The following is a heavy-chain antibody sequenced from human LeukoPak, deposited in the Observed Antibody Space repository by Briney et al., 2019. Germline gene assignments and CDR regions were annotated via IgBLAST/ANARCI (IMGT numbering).Heavy chain of an antibody. CDR3: ASSIGATTDNAFDI. V-gene: IGHV5-51*01. CDR2: IYPGDSDT. J-gene: IGHJ3*02. D-gene: IGHD1-1*01. Sequence: GESLNIPCKGSGYRFTRYWIGWARQMPATGLEWMGNIYPGDSDTRYSPSFQGQVTISADKSISTADLQWSSLKASDTAMYYCASSIGATTDNAFDIWGQGTMVTVSS. CDR1: GYRFTRYW.